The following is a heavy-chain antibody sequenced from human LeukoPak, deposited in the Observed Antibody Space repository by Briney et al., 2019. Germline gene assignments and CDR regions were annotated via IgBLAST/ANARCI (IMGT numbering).Heavy chain of an antibody. J-gene: IGHJ6*02. CDR2: ISGDGSST. CDR1: GFTFDDYA. V-gene: IGHV3-43*02. Sequence: GGSLRLSCAASGFTFDDYAMHWVRQAPGKGLEWISPISGDGSSTYYADSVKRRFTISRDNSKNSLSLQMNSLRTEDTALYYCAALMCSTWYVWDYYYGMDVWGQGTAVTVSS. D-gene: IGHD6-13*01. CDR3: AALMCSTWYVWDYYYGMDV.